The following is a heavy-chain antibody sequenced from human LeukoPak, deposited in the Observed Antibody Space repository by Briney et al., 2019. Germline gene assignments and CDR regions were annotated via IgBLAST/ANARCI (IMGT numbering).Heavy chain of an antibody. CDR2: IKTTTDGGTA. J-gene: IGHJ4*02. CDR3: STDYYDSDGYYRFDY. V-gene: IGHV3-15*01. D-gene: IGHD3-22*01. CDR1: GFTFSNAW. Sequence: GGSLRLSCAASGFTFSNAWMSWVRQAPGKGLEWVGRIKTTTDGGTADYAAPVKGRFTISRDDSKNTLYLQINSLKTEDTAVYHCSTDYYDSDGYYRFDYWGQGTLVTVSS.